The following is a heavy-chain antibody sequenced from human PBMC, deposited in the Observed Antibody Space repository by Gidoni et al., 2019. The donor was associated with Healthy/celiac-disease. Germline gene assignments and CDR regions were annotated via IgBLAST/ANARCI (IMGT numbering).Heavy chain of an antibody. Sequence: QVQLVQSGAEVKKPGASVKVSCTASGYTFTRHGISWVRQAPGQGLEWMRWISAYNGNTNYAQKLQGRVTMTTDTSTSTAYMELRGLRSDDTAVYYCARADGLLGYFDLWGRGTLVTVSS. CDR3: ARADGLLGYFDL. J-gene: IGHJ2*01. V-gene: IGHV1-18*01. D-gene: IGHD2-15*01. CDR2: ISAYNGNT. CDR1: GYTFTRHG.